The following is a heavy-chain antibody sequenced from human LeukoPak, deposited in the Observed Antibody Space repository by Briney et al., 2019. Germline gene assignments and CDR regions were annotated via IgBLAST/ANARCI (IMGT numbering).Heavy chain of an antibody. Sequence: GGSLRLSCAASGFSFSDHYMDWARQAPGKGLEWVGRTRNKAENYLTEYAASVKGRFTVSREGSKNSLHLQMNSLKIEDTAVYYCARAPYYSRVEAYFDYWGQGTLVAVSS. J-gene: IGHJ4*02. CDR3: ARAPYYSRVEAYFDY. V-gene: IGHV3-72*01. CDR2: TRNKAENYLT. D-gene: IGHD3-22*01. CDR1: GFSFSDHY.